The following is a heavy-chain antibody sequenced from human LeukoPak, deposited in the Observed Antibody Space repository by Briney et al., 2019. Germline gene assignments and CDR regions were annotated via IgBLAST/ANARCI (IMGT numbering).Heavy chain of an antibody. CDR3: ARGYYYDSSGYYNNDAFDI. CDR1: GFTFSSYA. V-gene: IGHV3-30-3*01. J-gene: IGHJ3*02. Sequence: GRSLRLSCAASGFTFSSYAMHWVRQAPGKGLEWVAVISYDGSNKYYADSVKGRFTISRDNSKNTLYLQMNSLRAEDTAVYYCARGYYYDSSGYYNNDAFDIWGQGTVVTVSS. D-gene: IGHD3-22*01. CDR2: ISYDGSNK.